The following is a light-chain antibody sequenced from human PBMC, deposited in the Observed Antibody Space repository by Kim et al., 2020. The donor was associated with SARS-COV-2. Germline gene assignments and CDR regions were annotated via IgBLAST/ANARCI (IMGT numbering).Light chain of an antibody. J-gene: IGLJ3*02. CDR3: SAWDTSLSAWV. CDR1: RNNVGNRG. CDR2: RNN. Sequence: SHTATLPCPGNRNNVGNRGAAWLQHHQGHPPKLLSYRNNNRPSGISERFAASRSGNTASLTITTLQPEDEADYYCSAWDTSLSAWVLGGGTKVTVL. V-gene: IGLV10-54*01.